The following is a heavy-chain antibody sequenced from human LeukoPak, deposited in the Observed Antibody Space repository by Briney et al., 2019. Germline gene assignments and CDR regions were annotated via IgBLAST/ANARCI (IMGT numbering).Heavy chain of an antibody. CDR3: ARLLRVEMATGFDY. D-gene: IGHD5-24*01. CDR1: GYSFTSYW. V-gene: IGHV5-51*01. J-gene: IGHJ4*02. CDR2: IYPGDSDT. Sequence: HGESLKISCKVSGYSFTSYWIGWVRQMPGKGLELMGIIYPGDSDTRYSPSFQGQVTISADKSISTAYLQWSSLKASDTAMYYCARLLRVEMATGFDYWGQGTLVTVSS.